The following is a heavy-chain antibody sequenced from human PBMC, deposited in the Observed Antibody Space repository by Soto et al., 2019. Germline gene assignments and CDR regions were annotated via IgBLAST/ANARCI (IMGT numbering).Heavy chain of an antibody. CDR3: AGGSNYYYDSSGYYYGY. D-gene: IGHD3-22*01. V-gene: IGHV4-34*01. CDR1: GGSFSGYY. J-gene: IGHJ4*02. Sequence: SETLSLTCAVYGGSFSGYYWSWLRQPPGKGLEWIGEINHSGSTNYNPSLKSRVTISVDTSKNQFSLKLSSVTAADTAVYYCAGGSNYYYDSSGYYYGYWGQGTLVTVSS. CDR2: INHSGST.